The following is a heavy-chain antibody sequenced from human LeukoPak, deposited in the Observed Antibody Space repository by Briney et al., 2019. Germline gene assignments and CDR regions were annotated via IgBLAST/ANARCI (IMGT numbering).Heavy chain of an antibody. J-gene: IGHJ4*02. CDR1: GYSISSGYY. V-gene: IGHV4-38-2*02. D-gene: IGHD2-21*01. CDR2: IYHSGST. Sequence: SETLSLTCTVSGYSISSGYYWGWIRQPPGKGLEWIGSIYHSGSTYYNPSLKSRVTISVDTSKNQFSLKLSSVTAADTAVYYCARRVGVALDYWGQGTLVTVAS. CDR3: ARRVGVALDY.